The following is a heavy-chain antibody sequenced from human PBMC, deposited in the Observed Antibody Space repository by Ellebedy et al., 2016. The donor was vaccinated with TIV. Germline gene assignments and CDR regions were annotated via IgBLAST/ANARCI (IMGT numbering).Heavy chain of an antibody. Sequence: SETLSLXCEIDVPSISGYHWAWVRQPPGKGLEWIGDINHRGVTKSISSLKSRVTISLDTSKKQFSLNITSMTAADTALYYCARGSMVRGLAGWGQGTLVTVSS. J-gene: IGHJ4*02. D-gene: IGHD3-10*01. V-gene: IGHV4-34*01. CDR1: VPSISGYH. CDR3: ARGSMVRGLAG. CDR2: INHRGVT.